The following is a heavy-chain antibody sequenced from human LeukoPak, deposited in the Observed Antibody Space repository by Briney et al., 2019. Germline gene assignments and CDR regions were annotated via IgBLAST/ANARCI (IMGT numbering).Heavy chain of an antibody. Sequence: PGGSLRLSCAASGFTFDDYAMHWVRHAPGKGLEWVSGISWNSGSIGYADSVKGRFTISRDNAKNSLYLQMNSLRAEDTALYYCAKDLDSSSWSVAVAGFDYWGQGTLVTVSS. CDR2: ISWNSGSI. J-gene: IGHJ4*02. CDR3: AKDLDSSSWSVAVAGFDY. V-gene: IGHV3-9*01. CDR1: GFTFDDYA. D-gene: IGHD6-13*01.